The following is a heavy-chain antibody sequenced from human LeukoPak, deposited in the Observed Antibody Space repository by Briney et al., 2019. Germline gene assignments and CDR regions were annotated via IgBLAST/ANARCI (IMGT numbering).Heavy chain of an antibody. D-gene: IGHD3-22*01. CDR3: ARPKYYYDSSGPPHY. Sequence: GGSLRLSCAASGFTFSSYWMHWVRQAPGKGLEWVAVISYDGSNKYYADSVKGRFTISRGNSKNTLYLQMNSLRAEDTAVYYCARPKYYYDSSGPPHYWGQGTLVTVSS. J-gene: IGHJ4*02. CDR2: ISYDGSNK. CDR1: GFTFSSYW. V-gene: IGHV3-30-3*01.